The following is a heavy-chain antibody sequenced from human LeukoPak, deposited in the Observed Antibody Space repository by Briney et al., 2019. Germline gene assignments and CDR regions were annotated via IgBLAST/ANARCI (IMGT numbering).Heavy chain of an antibody. CDR3: ARDLLSTAGYFDY. CDR1: GGSISSYY. CDR2: IYYSGST. D-gene: IGHD6-19*01. V-gene: IGHV4-59*01. Sequence: SETLSLTCTVSGGSISSYYWSWIRQPPGKGLEWIGYIYYSGSTNYNPSLKSRVTISVDTSKNQSSLNLSSVTAADTAVYYCARDLLSTAGYFDYWGQGTLVTVSS. J-gene: IGHJ4*02.